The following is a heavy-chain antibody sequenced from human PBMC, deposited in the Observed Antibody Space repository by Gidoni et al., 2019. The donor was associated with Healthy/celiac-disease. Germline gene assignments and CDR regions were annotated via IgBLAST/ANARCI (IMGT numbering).Heavy chain of an antibody. Sequence: QVQLPESGPGLVKPSETLSLTCTVSGGSISSYYWSWIRQPPGKGLEWIGYIYYSGSTNYNPSLKSRVTISVDTSKNQFSLKLSSVTAADTAVYYCAREAVTGTPTGAFDIWGQGTMVTVSS. CDR1: GGSISSYY. CDR3: AREAVTGTPTGAFDI. J-gene: IGHJ3*02. D-gene: IGHD1-20*01. V-gene: IGHV4-59*01. CDR2: IYYSGST.